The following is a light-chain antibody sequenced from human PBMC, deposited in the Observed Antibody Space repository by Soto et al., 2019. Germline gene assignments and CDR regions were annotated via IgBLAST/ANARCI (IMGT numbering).Light chain of an antibody. CDR3: HQYHSWPPLT. V-gene: IGKV3-20*01. Sequence: EIVLTQSPGTLSLSPGERATLSCRASQSVSSSYLAWYQQRPGQAPRLLIYDASSRATDIPDRFSGSGSGTDFTLTISRLEPEDFAVYYCHQYHSWPPLTFGGGNKGDSK. CDR1: QSVSSSY. CDR2: DAS. J-gene: IGKJ4*01.